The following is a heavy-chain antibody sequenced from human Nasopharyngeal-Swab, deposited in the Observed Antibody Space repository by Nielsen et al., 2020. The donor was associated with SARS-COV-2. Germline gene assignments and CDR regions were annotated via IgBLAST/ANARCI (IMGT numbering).Heavy chain of an antibody. CDR1: GFTFSSYS. D-gene: IGHD5-18*01. V-gene: IGHV3-21*01. CDR2: ISSSSSYI. J-gene: IGHJ4*02. Sequence: GESLKIYCAASGFTFSSYSMNWVRQAPGKGLEWVSSISSSSSYIYYADSVKGRFTISRDNAKNSLYLQMNSLRAEDTAVYYCARTGYSYGLDYWGQGTLVTISS. CDR3: ARTGYSYGLDY.